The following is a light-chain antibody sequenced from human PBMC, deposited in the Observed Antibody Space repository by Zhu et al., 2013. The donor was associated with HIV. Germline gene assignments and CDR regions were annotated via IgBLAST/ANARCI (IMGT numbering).Light chain of an antibody. CDR2: AAS. CDR1: QGIRND. Sequence: AIHMTQSPSSLSASVGDRVTITCRAGQGIRNDLDWYQQRPGRAPKLLIFAASRLERGVSSRFSGSGSDTEFTLTISSLQPEDSATYYCLQDHIFPRSFGQGTKIEV. J-gene: IGKJ1*01. CDR3: LQDHIFPRS. V-gene: IGKV1-6*01.